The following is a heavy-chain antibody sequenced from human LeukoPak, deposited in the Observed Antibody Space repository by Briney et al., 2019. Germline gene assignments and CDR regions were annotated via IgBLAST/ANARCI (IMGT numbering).Heavy chain of an antibody. D-gene: IGHD4-11*01. CDR1: GYTFTSYY. Sequence: ASVKVSCKASGYTFTSYYMHWVRQAPGQGLEWMGLINPSGGITSYAQNVQGTVTMTRATSKSTVYLELSSLRSEDTAVYYCARSGGLQSYFAYWGQGTLVTVSS. J-gene: IGHJ4*02. V-gene: IGHV1-46*03. CDR3: ARSGGLQSYFAY. CDR2: INPSGGIT.